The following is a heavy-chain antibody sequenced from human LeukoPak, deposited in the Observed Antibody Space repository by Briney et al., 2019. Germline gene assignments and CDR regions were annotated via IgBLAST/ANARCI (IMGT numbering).Heavy chain of an antibody. CDR2: IGGSGDNT. V-gene: IGHV3-23*01. CDR3: AKIAETSGIYGQGYDY. D-gene: IGHD1-26*01. CDR1: GFSFRTYG. Sequence: GGSLRLSCAASGFSFRTYGMSWVRQAPGKRLEWVSGIGGSGDNTHNADFVKGRFTISRDNSKNTLYLQMNSLRAEDTAVYYCAKIAETSGIYGQGYDYWGQGTLVTVSS. J-gene: IGHJ4*02.